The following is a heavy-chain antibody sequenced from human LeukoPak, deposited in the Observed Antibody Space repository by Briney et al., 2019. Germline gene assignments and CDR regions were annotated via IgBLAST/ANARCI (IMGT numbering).Heavy chain of an antibody. D-gene: IGHD4-11*01. J-gene: IGHJ4*01. V-gene: IGHV4-38-2*01. CDR2: IYHSGST. Sequence: SETLSLTCAVSGYSISSGYYWGWIRQPPGKGLEWIGSIYHSGSTYYNPSLKSRVTISVDTSKNQFSLKLSSVTAADTAVYYCARAYSKLDYWGHGTLVTISS. CDR1: GYSISSGYY. CDR3: ARAYSKLDY.